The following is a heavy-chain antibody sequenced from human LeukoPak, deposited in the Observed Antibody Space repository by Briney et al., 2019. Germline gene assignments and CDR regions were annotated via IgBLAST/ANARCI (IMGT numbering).Heavy chain of an antibody. CDR2: IGPGDSDT. CDR3: ARHPIDYTGSYPYYFDY. J-gene: IGHJ4*02. V-gene: IGHV5-51*01. Sequence: GESLKISCKGSGYSFTRYWIGWVRQMPGKGLEWMGIIGPGDSDTRDSPSFQGHVTISADKSVSTAYLQWSSLKASDTAVYYCARHPIDYTGSYPYYFDYWGQGTQVTVSS. D-gene: IGHD1-26*01. CDR1: GYSFTRYW.